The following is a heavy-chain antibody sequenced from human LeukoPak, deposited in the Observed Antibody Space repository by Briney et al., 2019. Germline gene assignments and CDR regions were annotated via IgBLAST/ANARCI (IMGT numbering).Heavy chain of an antibody. V-gene: IGHV5-10-1*01. J-gene: IGHJ4*02. CDR3: ARGLIRSFDY. D-gene: IGHD2/OR15-2a*01. CDR1: GYSFTKNW. Sequence: PGESLKISCKGSGYSFTKNWISWVRQMPGKGLEWVGTIDPSDSYTNYSPSFQGHVTISADRSIGTAYLQWSSLKASDTAMYYCARGLIRSFDYWGQGTLVTVSS. CDR2: IDPSDSYT.